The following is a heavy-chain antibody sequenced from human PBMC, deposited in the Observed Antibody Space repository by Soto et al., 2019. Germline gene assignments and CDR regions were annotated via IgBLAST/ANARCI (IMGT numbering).Heavy chain of an antibody. J-gene: IGHJ4*02. D-gene: IGHD6-19*01. Sequence: EVQLLESGGGLVQPGGSLRLSRAASGFTFSSFAMSWVRQAPGKGLEWVSAIGSRGDSTYYADSVKGRFTISRDNSKNTLYLQMNSLRAEDTAVYYCAEDLIYGYNSGRPFDSWGQGTLVTVSS. V-gene: IGHV3-23*01. CDR2: IGSRGDST. CDR1: GFTFSSFA. CDR3: AEDLIYGYNSGRPFDS.